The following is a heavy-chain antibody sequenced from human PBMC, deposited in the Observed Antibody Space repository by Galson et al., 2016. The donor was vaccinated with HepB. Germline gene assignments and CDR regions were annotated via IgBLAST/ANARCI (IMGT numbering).Heavy chain of an antibody. CDR3: ARVNRYSGCPRYYYYGMDV. D-gene: IGHD5-12*01. Sequence: ETLSLTCTVSGGSISSYYWSWIRQPAGKGLEWIGRIYTSGSTNYNPSLKSRVTMSVDTSKNPFSLKLSSVTAADTAVYYCARVNRYSGCPRYYYYGMDVWGKGTTVTVSS. CDR1: GGSISSYY. J-gene: IGHJ6*04. V-gene: IGHV4-4*07. CDR2: IYTSGST.